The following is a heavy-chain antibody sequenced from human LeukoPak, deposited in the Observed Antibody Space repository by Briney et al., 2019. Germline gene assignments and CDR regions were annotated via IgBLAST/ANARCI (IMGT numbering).Heavy chain of an antibody. J-gene: IGHJ4*02. CDR3: AKDLGYGDYSVFDY. V-gene: IGHV3-48*01. CDR1: GFTFSSYS. D-gene: IGHD4-17*01. CDR2: ISSSSSTI. Sequence: GGSLRLSCAASGFTFSSYSMNWVRQAPGKGLEWVSYISSSSSTIYYADSVKGRFTIFRDNSKNTLYLQMNSLRAEDTAVYYCAKDLGYGDYSVFDYWGQGTLVTVS.